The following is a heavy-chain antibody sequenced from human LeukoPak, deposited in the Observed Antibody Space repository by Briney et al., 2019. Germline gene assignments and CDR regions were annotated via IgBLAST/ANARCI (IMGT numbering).Heavy chain of an antibody. CDR2: ISSSSSTI. CDR3: ARGPYYGSGSYYNGNWFDP. CDR1: GFTFSDYY. Sequence: PGGSLRLSCAASGFTFSDYYMSWIRQAPGKGLEWVSYISSSSSTIYYGDSVKGRFTISRDNAKNSLYLQMNSLRAEDTAVYYCARGPYYGSGSYYNGNWFDPWGQGTLVTVSS. J-gene: IGHJ5*02. V-gene: IGHV3-11*04. D-gene: IGHD3-10*01.